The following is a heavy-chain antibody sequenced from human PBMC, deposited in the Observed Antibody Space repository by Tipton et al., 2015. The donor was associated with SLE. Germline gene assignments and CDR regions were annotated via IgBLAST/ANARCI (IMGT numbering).Heavy chain of an antibody. Sequence: TLSLTCTVSGGSISSGAYSWSWIRQPPGKGLEWIGRTGSTYYNPSLKSRLTISVDTSRNQSSLKLNSLTAADTAVYYCARTSLGFNFWTGSPFDPWGQGTPVTVSS. D-gene: IGHD3/OR15-3a*01. CDR3: ARTSLGFNFWTGSPFDP. J-gene: IGHJ5*02. CDR1: GGSISSGAYS. CDR2: TGST. V-gene: IGHV4-30-2*03.